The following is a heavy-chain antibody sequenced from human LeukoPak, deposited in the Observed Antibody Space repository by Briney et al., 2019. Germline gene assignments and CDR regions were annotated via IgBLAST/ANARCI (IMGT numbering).Heavy chain of an antibody. CDR2: IKSDGST. CDR3: ARAPSEIGGYYPEYFRH. J-gene: IGHJ1*01. Sequence: GGSLRLSCAASGFTFSSYGMHWVRQAPGKGLVWVSRIKSDGSTNYAGSVKGRFTISRDNAKNTVSLQMNSLRAEDTGVYYCARAPSEIGGYYPEYFRHWGQGTLVTVSS. V-gene: IGHV3-74*01. D-gene: IGHD3-22*01. CDR1: GFTFSSYG.